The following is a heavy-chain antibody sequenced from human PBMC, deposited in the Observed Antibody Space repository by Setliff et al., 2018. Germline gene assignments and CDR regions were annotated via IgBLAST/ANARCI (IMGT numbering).Heavy chain of an antibody. V-gene: IGHV1-69*05. J-gene: IGHJ3*02. CDR3: ARDRREAFDI. CDR1: GGTFSSYA. Sequence: SVKVSCKASGGTFSSYAISWVRQAPGQGLEWMGRIIPIFGTANYAQKLQGRVTMTTDTSTSTAYMELRNLRSDDTAVYYCARDRREAFDIWGQGTMVTVSS. CDR2: IIPIFGTA.